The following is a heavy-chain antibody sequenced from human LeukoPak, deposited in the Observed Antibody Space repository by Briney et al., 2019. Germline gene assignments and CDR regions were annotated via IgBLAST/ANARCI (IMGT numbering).Heavy chain of an antibody. CDR2: IIPIFGTA. J-gene: IGHJ6*03. D-gene: IGHD2-2*01. Sequence: ASVKVSCKASGGTFSSYAISWVRQAPGQGLEWMGGIIPIFGTANYAQKFQGRVTITTDESTSTAYMELSSLRSEDTAVYYCARDSGVVVPAANSYYYYYMDVWGKGTTVTVSS. CDR3: ARDSGVVVPAANSYYYYYMDV. V-gene: IGHV1-69*05. CDR1: GGTFSSYA.